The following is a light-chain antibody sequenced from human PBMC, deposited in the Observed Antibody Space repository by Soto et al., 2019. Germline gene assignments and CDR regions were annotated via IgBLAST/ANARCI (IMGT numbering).Light chain of an antibody. CDR1: QIVLYSSANKDY. Sequence: DIVMTQSPDSLAVSLGERASINCTSSQIVLYSSANKDYIAWYQRKAGKAPKVLIYDASRLESGVPSRFSGSGSGTEFTLTISRLQPDDFASYYCQQYDSYSWTFGQGTKVDI. V-gene: IGKV4-1*01. CDR2: DAS. J-gene: IGKJ1*01. CDR3: QQYDSYSWT.